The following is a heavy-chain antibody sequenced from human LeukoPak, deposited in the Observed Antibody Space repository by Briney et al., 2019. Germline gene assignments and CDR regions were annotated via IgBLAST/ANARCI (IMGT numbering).Heavy chain of an antibody. J-gene: IGHJ3*02. CDR2: ISSSSSYI. CDR3: ARQLSYYDSARGAFDI. D-gene: IGHD3-22*01. V-gene: IGHV3-21*04. Sequence: GSLRLSCAASGFTLSSYSMNWVRQAPGKGLEWVSSISSSSSYIHYTDSVKGRFTISRDNTKKSLYLQMNSLRAEDTAVYYCARQLSYYDSARGAFDIWGQGTMVTVSS. CDR1: GFTLSSYS.